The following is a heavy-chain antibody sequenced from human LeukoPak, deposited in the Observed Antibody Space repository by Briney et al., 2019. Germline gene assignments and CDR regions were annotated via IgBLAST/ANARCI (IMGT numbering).Heavy chain of an antibody. D-gene: IGHD3-22*01. V-gene: IGHV4-59*01. CDR2: MYYSGST. CDR3: VAWHYDRYY. CDR1: GCSISTYY. Sequence: PSETLSLTCPVSGCSISTYYWSWIRQPPGKGLEWIGYMYYSGSTNYNPSLKSRVTISVDTSKNQFSLKLSSVTAADTAVYYCVAWHYDRYYWGQGTLVTVSS. J-gene: IGHJ4*02.